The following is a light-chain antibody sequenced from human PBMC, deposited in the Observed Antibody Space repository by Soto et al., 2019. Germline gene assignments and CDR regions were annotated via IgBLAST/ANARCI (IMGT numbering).Light chain of an antibody. CDR2: KAS. CDR3: QQYNSYST. J-gene: IGKJ1*01. V-gene: IGKV1-5*03. CDR1: QRISTW. Sequence: DIQMTQSPSTLSASVGDRVTITCRASQRISTWLAWYQQKPGKAPKLLVYKASTLERGVPSRFSSSGSVTEFTLTISSLQPDDFATYYCQQYNSYSTFGQGTKVEIK.